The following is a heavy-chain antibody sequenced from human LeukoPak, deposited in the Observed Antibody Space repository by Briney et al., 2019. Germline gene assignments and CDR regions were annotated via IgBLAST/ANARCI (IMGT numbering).Heavy chain of an antibody. CDR3: ARYTGGWYSDY. V-gene: IGHV3-23*01. Sequence: GGSLRLSCAASGFTFSSYAMSWVRQAPGKGLEWVSAISGSGGSTYYAGSVKGRFTISRDNSKNTLYLQMNSLRAEDTAVYYCARYTGGWYSDYWGRGTLVTVSS. D-gene: IGHD6-19*01. J-gene: IGHJ4*02. CDR1: GFTFSSYA. CDR2: ISGSGGST.